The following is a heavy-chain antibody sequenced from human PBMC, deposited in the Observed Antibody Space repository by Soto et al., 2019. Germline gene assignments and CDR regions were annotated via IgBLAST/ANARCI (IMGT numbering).Heavy chain of an antibody. CDR2: IYPGDSDT. D-gene: IGHD3-10*01. J-gene: IGHJ6*02. Sequence: PGESLKISCKGSGYSFTSYWIGWVRQMPGKGLEWMGIIYPGDSDTRYSPSFQGQVTISADKSISTAYLQWSSLKASDTAMYYCARGYYGSGSYSSYYYYGMDVWGQGTTVTSP. CDR3: ARGYYGSGSYSSYYYYGMDV. V-gene: IGHV5-51*01. CDR1: GYSFTSYW.